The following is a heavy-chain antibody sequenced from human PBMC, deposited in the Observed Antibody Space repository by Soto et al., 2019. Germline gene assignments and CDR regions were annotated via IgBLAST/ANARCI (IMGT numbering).Heavy chain of an antibody. CDR2: IIPIFGTA. CDR1: GGTFSSYA. D-gene: IGHD3-22*01. CDR3: AVRYDSSGYYYLFDY. V-gene: IGHV1-69*13. Sequence: SVKVSCKASGGTFSSYAISWVRQAPGQGLEWMGGIIPIFGTANYAQKFQGRVTITADESTSTAYMELSSLRSEDTAVYYCAVRYDSSGYYYLFDYWGQGTLVTVSS. J-gene: IGHJ4*02.